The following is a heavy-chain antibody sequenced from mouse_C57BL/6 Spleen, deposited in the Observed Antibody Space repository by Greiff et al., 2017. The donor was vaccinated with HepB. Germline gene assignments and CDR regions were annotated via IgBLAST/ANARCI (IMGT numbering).Heavy chain of an antibody. CDR3: VSSNWEAWFAY. CDR1: GFSFNTYA. V-gene: IGHV10-1*01. D-gene: IGHD4-1*01. CDR2: IRSKSNNYAT. J-gene: IGHJ3*01. Sequence: DVKLVESGGGLVQPKGSLKLSCAASGFSFNTYAMNWVRQAPGKGLEWVARIRSKSNNYATYYADSVKDRFTISRDDSESMLYLQMNNLKTEDTAMYYCVSSNWEAWFAYWGQGTLVTVSA.